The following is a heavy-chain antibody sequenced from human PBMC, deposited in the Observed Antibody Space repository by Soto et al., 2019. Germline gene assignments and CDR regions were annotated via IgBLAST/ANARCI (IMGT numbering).Heavy chain of an antibody. CDR3: AKDSNYDDAYGMDV. Sequence: GGSLRLSCAASGFIFSSYAMSWVRQAPGKGLEWVSAISDSGGSTYYADSLKGRFTTSRDNSKNTLYLQMNSLRAEDTAVYYCAKDSNYDDAYGMDVWGQGTTVTVSS. V-gene: IGHV3-23*01. CDR2: ISDSGGST. D-gene: IGHD4-4*01. CDR1: GFIFSSYA. J-gene: IGHJ6*02.